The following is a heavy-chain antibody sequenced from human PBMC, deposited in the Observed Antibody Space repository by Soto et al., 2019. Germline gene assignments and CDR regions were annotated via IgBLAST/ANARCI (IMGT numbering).Heavy chain of an antibody. CDR1: GFTFSSYS. J-gene: IGHJ6*02. D-gene: IGHD2-21*01. Sequence: EVQLVESGGGLVQPGGSLRLSCAASGFTFSSYSMNWVRQAPGKGLEWVSYISSSSSTIYYADSVKGRFTISRDNAKNSLYLQMNSLRDEDTAVYYRARQAPINPYYYYGMDVWGQGTTVTVSS. CDR2: ISSSSSTI. V-gene: IGHV3-48*02. CDR3: ARQAPINPYYYYGMDV.